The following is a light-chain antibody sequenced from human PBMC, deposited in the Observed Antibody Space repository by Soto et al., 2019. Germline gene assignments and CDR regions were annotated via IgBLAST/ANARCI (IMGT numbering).Light chain of an antibody. V-gene: IGLV1-47*02. Sequence: QSVLTQPPSASVTPGQRVTISCSGSSSNIGSNYVYWYQQLPGTAPKLLIYSNNQRPSGVPDRFSGSKSGTSASLAISGLRSEDEADYYCAAWDDSLSGPWVFGGGTKVTVL. CDR2: SNN. J-gene: IGLJ3*02. CDR1: SSNIGSNY. CDR3: AAWDDSLSGPWV.